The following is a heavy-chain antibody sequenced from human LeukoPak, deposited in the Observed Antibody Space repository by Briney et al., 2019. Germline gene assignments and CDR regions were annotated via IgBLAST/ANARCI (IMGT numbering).Heavy chain of an antibody. CDR3: AKLVNYCEGRTCFTSYYYTDI. D-gene: IGHD2-21*01. CDR1: GLTFSISG. J-gene: IGHJ6*03. Sequence: QPGGSLRLSCAVSGLTFSISGIHWVRQAPGKGLEWVTFIRDDGSSEYYADSVKGRFTVSRDHSRNTVDLQMSSLTLEDTAVYFCAKLVNYCEGRTCFTSYYYTDIWGKGTTVTVSS. CDR2: IRDDGSSE. V-gene: IGHV3-30*02.